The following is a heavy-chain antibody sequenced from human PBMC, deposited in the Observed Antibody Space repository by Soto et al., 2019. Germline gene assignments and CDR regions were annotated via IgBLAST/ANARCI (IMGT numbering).Heavy chain of an antibody. J-gene: IGHJ4*02. CDR3: TKANRYCSGANCFTFDY. D-gene: IGHD2-15*01. CDR1: EFTFSNDS. V-gene: IGHV3-23*01. Sequence: GGSLXLSCTASEFTFSNDSMSWVRQAPGKGLEWVSTFSSGGGGTYYADSVKGRFAISRDNSKNTLSLQMNSLRAEDTAVYYCTKANRYCSGANCFTFDYWGLGTLVTVSS. CDR2: FSSGGGGT.